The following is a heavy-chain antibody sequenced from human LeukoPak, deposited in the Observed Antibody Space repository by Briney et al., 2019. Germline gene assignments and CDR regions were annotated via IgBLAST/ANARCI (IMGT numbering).Heavy chain of an antibody. V-gene: IGHV3-11*01. Sequence: GGSLRLSCAASGFTFSDYYMSWIRQAPGKGLEWVSYISSSGSTIYYADSVKGRFTISRDNAKNSLYLQMNSLRAEDTAVYYCASFYDSSGYYLNYYYGMDVWGQGTTVTVSS. CDR1: GFTFSDYY. J-gene: IGHJ6*02. CDR3: ASFYDSSGYYLNYYYGMDV. D-gene: IGHD3-22*01. CDR2: ISSSGSTI.